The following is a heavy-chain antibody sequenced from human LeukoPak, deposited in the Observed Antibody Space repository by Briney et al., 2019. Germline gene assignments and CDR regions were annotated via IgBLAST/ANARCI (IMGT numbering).Heavy chain of an antibody. J-gene: IGHJ4*02. CDR2: IYTSGST. CDR3: ARDSSSGWYRLFDY. Sequence: SETLSLTCTVSGGSISSGSYYWNWIRQPAGKGLEWIGRIYTSGSTKYNPSLKSRVTISVDTSKNRFSLKLSSVTAADTAVYYCARDSSSGWYRLFDYWGQGTLVTVSS. D-gene: IGHD6-19*01. V-gene: IGHV4-61*02. CDR1: GGSISSGSYY.